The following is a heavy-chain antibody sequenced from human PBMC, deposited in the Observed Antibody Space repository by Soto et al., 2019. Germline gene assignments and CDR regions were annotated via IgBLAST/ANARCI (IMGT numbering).Heavy chain of an antibody. Sequence: DVQLLESGGGLVQPGGSLRLSCAASGFTFRDHAMSWVRQAPGKGLQWVSDISSNGGGTFYADSVKGRFTISRDNSKNTLHLQMNRLRDEDTAIYYCSNRHGGKLENWNFDVWGRGSLVNVSS. D-gene: IGHD3-16*01. V-gene: IGHV3-23*01. CDR3: SNRHGGKLENWNFDV. J-gene: IGHJ2*01. CDR1: GFTFRDHA. CDR2: ISSNGGGT.